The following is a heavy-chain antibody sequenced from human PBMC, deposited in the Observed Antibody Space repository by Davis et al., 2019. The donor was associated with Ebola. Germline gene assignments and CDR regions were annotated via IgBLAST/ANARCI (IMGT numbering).Heavy chain of an antibody. J-gene: IGHJ5*02. Sequence: SETLSLTCTVSGGSISSSSYYWGWIRQPPGKGLEWIGSIYYSGSTYYNPSLKSRVTISVDTSKNQFSLKLSSVTAADTAVYYCARGLTWSSGWYGIWFDPWGQGTLVTVSS. V-gene: IGHV4-39*01. CDR3: ARGLTWSSGWYGIWFDP. CDR2: IYYSGST. D-gene: IGHD6-19*01. CDR1: GGSISSSSYY.